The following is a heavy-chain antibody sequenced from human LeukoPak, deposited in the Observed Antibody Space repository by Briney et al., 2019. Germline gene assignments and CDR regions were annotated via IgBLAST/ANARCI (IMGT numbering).Heavy chain of an antibody. CDR3: ARRNYDFWSGYFRWWFDP. CDR2: IYYSGST. D-gene: IGHD3-3*01. CDR1: GGSISSSSYY. J-gene: IGHJ5*02. Sequence: SETLSLTCTVSGGSISSSSYYWGWIRQPPGKGLEWIGSIYYSGSTHYNPSLKSRVTISVDTSKNQFSLKLSSVTAADTAVYYCARRNYDFWSGYFRWWFDPWGQGTLVTVSS. V-gene: IGHV4-39*01.